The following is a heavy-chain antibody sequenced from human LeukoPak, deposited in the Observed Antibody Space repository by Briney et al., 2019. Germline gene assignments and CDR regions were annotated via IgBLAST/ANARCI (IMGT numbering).Heavy chain of an antibody. CDR1: GFTFSNFW. D-gene: IGHD1-7*01. CDR2: INQDGSEK. J-gene: IGHJ4*02. CDR3: ARDNWNYNY. V-gene: IGHV3-7*01. Sequence: PGGSLRLSCAASGFTFSNFWMSWVRQAPGKGLEWVANINQDGSEKYYADSVKGRFTISRDNAKNSLYLQMNSLRAEDMAVYYCARDNWNYNYWGQGTLVTVSS.